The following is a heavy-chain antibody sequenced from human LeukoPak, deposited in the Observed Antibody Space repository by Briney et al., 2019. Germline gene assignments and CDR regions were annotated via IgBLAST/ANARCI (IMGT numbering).Heavy chain of an antibody. CDR2: INSDGSST. CDR3: AKVREWLVPFDF. Sequence: SGGSLRLSCEASGFTFTSHWMHWVRQAPGKGLVWVSRINSDGSSTSYADSVKGRFTISRDNSKNTVYLQMNSLRAEDTAVYFCAKVREWLVPFDFWGQGTLVTVSS. D-gene: IGHD5-12*01. V-gene: IGHV3-74*01. CDR1: GFTFTSHW. J-gene: IGHJ4*02.